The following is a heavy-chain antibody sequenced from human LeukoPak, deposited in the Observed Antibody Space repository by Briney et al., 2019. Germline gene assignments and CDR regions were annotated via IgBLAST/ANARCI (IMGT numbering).Heavy chain of an antibody. CDR3: ATSGVSGTNGYYYMDV. J-gene: IGHJ6*03. CDR2: IKQDGSEK. CDR1: GFTFSTYW. D-gene: IGHD2-8*01. V-gene: IGHV3-7*01. Sequence: PGGSLRLSCAASGFTFSTYWMTWVRQAPGKGLERVANIKQDGSEKYYVDSVRGRFTISRDNAKNSLYLQMNSLRAEDTAVYYCATSGVSGTNGYYYMDVWGKGTTVTVSS.